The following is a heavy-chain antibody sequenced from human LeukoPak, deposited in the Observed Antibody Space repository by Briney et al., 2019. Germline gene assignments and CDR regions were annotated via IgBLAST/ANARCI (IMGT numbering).Heavy chain of an antibody. J-gene: IGHJ6*03. CDR2: IYYSGST. V-gene: IGHV4-39*01. D-gene: IGHD6-6*01. CDR3: AKLVSSSSGLLYYSYYYVDV. CDR1: GGSISSSSYY. Sequence: SETLSLTCTVSGGSISSSSYYWGWIRQPPGKGLEWIGSIYYSGSTYYNPSLKSRVTMSVDTSKNQFSLKLSSVTAADTAVYYCAKLVSSSSGLLYYSYYYVDVWGKGTTVTVSS.